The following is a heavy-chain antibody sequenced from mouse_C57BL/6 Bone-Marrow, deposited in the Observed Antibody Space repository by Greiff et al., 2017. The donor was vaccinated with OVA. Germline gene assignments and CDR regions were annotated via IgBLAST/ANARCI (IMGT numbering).Heavy chain of an antibody. Sequence: VQLKESGGGLVKPGGSLKLSCAASGFTFSSYTMSWVRQTPEKRLEWVATISGGGGNTYYPDSVKGRFTISRDNAKNTLYLQMSSLRSEDTALYYCARHYDYDGYYFDYWGQGTTLTVSS. D-gene: IGHD2-4*01. CDR2: ISGGGGNT. J-gene: IGHJ2*01. V-gene: IGHV5-9*01. CDR3: ARHYDYDGYYFDY. CDR1: GFTFSSYT.